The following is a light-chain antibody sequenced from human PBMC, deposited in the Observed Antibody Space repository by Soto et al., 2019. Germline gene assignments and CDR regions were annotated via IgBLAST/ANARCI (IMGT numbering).Light chain of an antibody. CDR2: LTS. CDR3: QHSYSALDT. J-gene: IGKJ4*01. CDR1: QSINTY. Sequence: IQMTQSPSSLSASIGDRVNITCRASQSINTYLNWYRQRPGKAPELLIYLTSTLQTGVPSRFSGSGSGTDFSLTISSLQPEDFATDYCQHSYSALDTFGGGTKVEI. V-gene: IGKV1-39*01.